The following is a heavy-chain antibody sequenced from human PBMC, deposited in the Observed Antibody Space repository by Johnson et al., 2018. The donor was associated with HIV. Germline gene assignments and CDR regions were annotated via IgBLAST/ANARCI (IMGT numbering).Heavy chain of an antibody. V-gene: IGHV3-NL1*01. Sequence: QEKLVESGGGVVQPGRSLRLSCAASGFIFSSYGMHWVRQAPGKGLEWVAVIYSGGNTYYADSVKGRFSISRDNSKNTLYLQMNSLRAEDTAVYYCARARTVVIARPDAFDIWGQGTMVTVSS. D-gene: IGHD2-21*01. CDR1: GFIFSSYG. J-gene: IGHJ3*02. CDR3: ARARTVVIARPDAFDI. CDR2: IYSGGNT.